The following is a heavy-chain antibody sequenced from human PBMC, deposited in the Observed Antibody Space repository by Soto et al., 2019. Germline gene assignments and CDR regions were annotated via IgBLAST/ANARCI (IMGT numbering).Heavy chain of an antibody. D-gene: IGHD3-10*01. CDR1: GFTFSSYS. V-gene: IGHV3-21*01. Sequence: EVQLVESGGGLVKPGGSLRLSCAASGFTFSSYSMNWVRQAPGKGLEWVSSISSSSSYIYYADSVKGRITISRDNAKNSLYLQMTSLRAEDTAVYYCAREGVQHGSGPYYYYGMDVWGQGTTVTVSS. J-gene: IGHJ6*02. CDR3: AREGVQHGSGPYYYYGMDV. CDR2: ISSSSSYI.